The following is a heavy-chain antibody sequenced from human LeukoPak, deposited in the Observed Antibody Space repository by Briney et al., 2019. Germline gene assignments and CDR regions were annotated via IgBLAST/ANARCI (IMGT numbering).Heavy chain of an antibody. J-gene: IGHJ4*02. CDR3: ARDVGGYNYGYSLDY. CDR2: IYTSGST. Sequence: SETLSLTCTVSGGSISSYYWNWIRQPAGKGPEWIGRIYTSGSTSYNSSLKSRVTMSVDTSKNQFSLKLSSVTAADTAVYYCARDVGGYNYGYSLDYWGQGTLVSVSS. D-gene: IGHD5-18*01. CDR1: GGSISSYY. V-gene: IGHV4-4*07.